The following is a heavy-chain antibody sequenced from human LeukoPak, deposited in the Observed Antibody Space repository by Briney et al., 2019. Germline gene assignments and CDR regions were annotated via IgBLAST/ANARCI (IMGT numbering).Heavy chain of an antibody. D-gene: IGHD4-17*01. CDR3: VRDLGSDYGDYCDLDY. V-gene: IGHV3-7*01. Sequence: GGSLRLSCAASGFTFSSYWMSWVRQAPGKGLEWVANIKQDGSEKYYVDSVKGRFTISRDNAKNSLYLQMNSLRAEDTAVYYCVRDLGSDYGDYCDLDYWGQGTLVTVSS. CDR1: GFTFSSYW. CDR2: IKQDGSEK. J-gene: IGHJ4*02.